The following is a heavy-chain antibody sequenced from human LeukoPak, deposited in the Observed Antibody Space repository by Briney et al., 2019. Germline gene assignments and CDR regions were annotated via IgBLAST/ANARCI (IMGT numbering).Heavy chain of an antibody. CDR1: GGSFSGYY. Sequence: PSETLSLTCADYGGSFSGYYCTWIRQPPGKGLEWIGEINHSGSTNYNPSLKSRVTISLDTSKNQFSLKLSSVTAADTAVYYCARGPGELRKNWFDPWGQGTLVTVSS. V-gene: IGHV4-34*01. J-gene: IGHJ5*02. CDR3: ARGPGELRKNWFDP. CDR2: INHSGST. D-gene: IGHD1-7*01.